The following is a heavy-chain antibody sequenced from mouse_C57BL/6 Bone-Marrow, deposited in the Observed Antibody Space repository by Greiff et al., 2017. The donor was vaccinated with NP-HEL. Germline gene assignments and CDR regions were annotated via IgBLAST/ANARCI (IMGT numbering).Heavy chain of an antibody. D-gene: IGHD2-4*01. CDR2: INPNNGGT. CDR1: GYTFTDYN. Sequence: EVQRVESGPELVKPGASVKIPCKASGYTFTDYNMDWVKQSHGKSLEWIGDINPNNGGTIYNQKFKGKATLTVDKSSSTAYMELRSLTSEDTAVYYCAREGGLGRVYYAMDYWGQGTSVTVSS. V-gene: IGHV1-18*01. CDR3: AREGGLGRVYYAMDY. J-gene: IGHJ4*01.